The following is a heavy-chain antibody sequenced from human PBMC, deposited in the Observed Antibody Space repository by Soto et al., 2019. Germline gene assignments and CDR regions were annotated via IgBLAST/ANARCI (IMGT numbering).Heavy chain of an antibody. CDR1: GFTFSSYA. CDR3: AKYCSGGSCYGGFDY. V-gene: IGHV3-23*01. CDR2: ISGSGGST. Sequence: GRSLRLSCAASGFTFSSYAMSWVRQAPGKGLEWVSAISGSGGSTYYADSVKGRFTISRDNSENTLYLQMNSLRAEDTAVYYCAKYCSGGSCYGGFDYWGQGTLVTVSS. J-gene: IGHJ4*02. D-gene: IGHD2-15*01.